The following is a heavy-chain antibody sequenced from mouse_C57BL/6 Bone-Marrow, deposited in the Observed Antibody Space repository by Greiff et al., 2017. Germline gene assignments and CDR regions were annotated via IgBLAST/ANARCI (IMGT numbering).Heavy chain of an antibody. V-gene: IGHV1-15*01. Sequence: VQLQQSGAELVRPGASVTLSCKASGYTFTDYEMHWVKQTPVHGLEWIGAIDPETGGTAYNQKFKGKAILTADTSSSTAYMELRSLTSEDSVVYYCTKSIFYYWGQGTLVTVSA. CDR1: GYTFTDYE. CDR3: TKSIFYY. J-gene: IGHJ3*01. CDR2: IDPETGGT.